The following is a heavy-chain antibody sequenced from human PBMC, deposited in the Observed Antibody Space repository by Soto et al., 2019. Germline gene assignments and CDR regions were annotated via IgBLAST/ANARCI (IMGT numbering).Heavy chain of an antibody. Sequence: WPWLRQPPGKGLEWIGNIPYSGSTTYSPSLKGRVIISVDTSENQSSLQLSSVTTADTAVYYCTVGGAGHPFDYWGQGTLVTVSS. CDR2: IPYSGST. D-gene: IGHD3-16*01. J-gene: IGHJ4*02. CDR3: TVGGAGHPFDY. V-gene: IGHV4-59*01.